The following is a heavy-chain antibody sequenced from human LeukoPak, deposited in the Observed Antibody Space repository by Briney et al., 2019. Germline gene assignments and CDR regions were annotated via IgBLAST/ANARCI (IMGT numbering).Heavy chain of an antibody. V-gene: IGHV3-23*01. Sequence: GGSLRLSCAASGFTFSSYAMSWVRQAPGKGPEWVSAISGSGGSTYYADSVKGRFTISRDNSKNTLYLQMNSLRAEDTAVYYCAKDVILYYYDSSGYYSYWGQGTLVTVSS. CDR3: AKDVILYYYDSSGYYSY. J-gene: IGHJ4*02. D-gene: IGHD3-22*01. CDR2: ISGSGGST. CDR1: GFTFSSYA.